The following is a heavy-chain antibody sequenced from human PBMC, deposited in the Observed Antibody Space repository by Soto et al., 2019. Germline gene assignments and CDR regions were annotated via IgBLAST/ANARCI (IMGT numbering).Heavy chain of an antibody. V-gene: IGHV1-69*01. CDR3: ARDIINRAILAAPNGFDP. Sequence: QVQLVQSGAEVKKPGSSVKVSCKASGGTFSSYAISWVRQAPGQGLEWMGGIIPIFGTANYAQKFQGRVTITADESSSIAYMELSSLRSEHTAVYYCARDIINRAILAAPNGFDPWGQGTLVTVSS. D-gene: IGHD6-6*01. J-gene: IGHJ5*02. CDR1: GGTFSSYA. CDR2: IIPIFGTA.